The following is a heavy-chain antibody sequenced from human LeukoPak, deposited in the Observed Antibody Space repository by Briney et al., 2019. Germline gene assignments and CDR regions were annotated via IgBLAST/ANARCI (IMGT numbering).Heavy chain of an antibody. V-gene: IGHV4-4*07. CDR3: ARSQYYDFWSGYFGEYYYYMDV. J-gene: IGHJ6*03. D-gene: IGHD3-3*01. Sequence: PSETLSLTCTVSGGSISSYYWSWIRQPAGKGLEWLGRIYTSGSTNYNPSLKSRVTMSVDTSKNQFSLKLSSVTAADTAVYYCARSQYYDFWSGYFGEYYYYMDVWGKGTTVTVSS. CDR1: GGSISSYY. CDR2: IYTSGST.